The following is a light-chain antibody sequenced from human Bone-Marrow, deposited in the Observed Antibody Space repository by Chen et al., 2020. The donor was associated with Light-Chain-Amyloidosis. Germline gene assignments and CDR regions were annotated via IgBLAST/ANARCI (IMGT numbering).Light chain of an antibody. CDR1: SIDVGGYNF. V-gene: IGLV2-14*01. CDR2: DAS. J-gene: IGLJ3*02. Sequence: QSALTQPASVSGSPGQSITISCTGTSIDVGGYNFVSWYQQHPGKAPKLMIYDASNRPSGVSNRFSGSKSGNTASLTISGLQAEDEADYYCSSYTSSSTLEFGGGTKLTVL. CDR3: SSYTSSSTLE.